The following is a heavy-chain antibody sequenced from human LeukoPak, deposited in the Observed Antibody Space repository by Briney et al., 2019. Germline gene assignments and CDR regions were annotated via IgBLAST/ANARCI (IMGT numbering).Heavy chain of an antibody. CDR3: ARDLGYSSTLFFDY. J-gene: IGHJ4*02. V-gene: IGHV1-2*02. D-gene: IGHD6-13*01. CDR2: INPNSGGT. CDR1: GYTFTGYY. Sequence: GASVKVSCKASGYTFTGYYMHWVRQAPGQGLEWMGWINPNSGGTNYAQKFQGRVTMTRDTSISTAYMELSRLRSDDTAVYYCARDLGYSSTLFFDYWGQGTLVTVSS.